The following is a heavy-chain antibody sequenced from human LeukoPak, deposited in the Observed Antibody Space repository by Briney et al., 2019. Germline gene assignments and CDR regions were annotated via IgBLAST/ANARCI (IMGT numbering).Heavy chain of an antibody. J-gene: IGHJ5*02. CDR1: GGSISSYY. Sequence: PSETLSLTCTVSGGSISSYYWSWIRQPPGKGLEWIGYIYYSGSTNYNPSLKSRVTISVDTSKNQFSLELSSVTAADTAVYYCARVHYDFWSGYLVTPPVRFDPWGQGTLVTVSS. CDR3: ARVHYDFWSGYLVTPPVRFDP. V-gene: IGHV4-59*01. D-gene: IGHD3-3*01. CDR2: IYYSGST.